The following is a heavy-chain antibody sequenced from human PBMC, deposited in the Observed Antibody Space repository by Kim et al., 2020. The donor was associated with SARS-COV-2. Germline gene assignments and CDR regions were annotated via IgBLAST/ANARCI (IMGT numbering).Heavy chain of an antibody. D-gene: IGHD5-18*01. Sequence: KGRFTISRDNSKNTLYLQMNSLRAEDTAVYYCAREENLLHLGLTAGGFDYWGQGTLVTVSS. V-gene: IGHV3-30*01. CDR3: AREENLLHLGLTAGGFDY. J-gene: IGHJ4*02.